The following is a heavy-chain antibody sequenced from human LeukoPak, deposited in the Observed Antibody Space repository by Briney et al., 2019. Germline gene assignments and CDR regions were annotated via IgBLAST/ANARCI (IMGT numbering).Heavy chain of an antibody. J-gene: IGHJ3*02. CDR1: GFTFDDYA. CDR2: ISWNSGNI. D-gene: IGHD3-3*01. V-gene: IGHV3-9*01. Sequence: GGSLRLSCAASGFTFDDYAMHWVRQAPGKGLEWVSGISWNSGNIGYADSVKGRFTISRDNAKNTLYLQMNSLRAEDTAVYYCARGPSARFFGVAKGAFDIWGQGTMVTVSS. CDR3: ARGPSARFFGVAKGAFDI.